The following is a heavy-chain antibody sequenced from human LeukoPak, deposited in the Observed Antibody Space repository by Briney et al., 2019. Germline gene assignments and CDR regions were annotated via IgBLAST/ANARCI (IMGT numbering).Heavy chain of an antibody. V-gene: IGHV4-59*01. CDR2: IYYSGST. J-gene: IGHJ4*02. Sequence: SETLSLTCPVSGGSISSYYWSWIRPPPGKGLEWIGYIYYSGSTNYNPSLKSRVTISVDTSKNQFSLKLSSVTAADTAVYYCARVYSSGWSLDYWGQGTLVTVSS. D-gene: IGHD6-19*01. CDR3: ARVYSSGWSLDY. CDR1: GGSISSYY.